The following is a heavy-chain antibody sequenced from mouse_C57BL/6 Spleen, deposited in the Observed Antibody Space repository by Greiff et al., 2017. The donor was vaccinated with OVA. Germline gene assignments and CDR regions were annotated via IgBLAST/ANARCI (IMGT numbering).Heavy chain of an antibody. J-gene: IGHJ2*01. CDR1: GFTFSSYA. V-gene: IGHV5-4*01. CDR3: ARDHGNSFDY. CDR2: ISDGGSYT. D-gene: IGHD2-1*01. Sequence: EVKLMESGGGLVKPGGSLKLSCAASGFTFSSYAMSWVRQTPEKRLEWVATISDGGSYTYYPDNVKGRFTISRDNAKNNLYLQMSHLKSEDTAMYYCARDHGNSFDYWGQGTTLTVSS.